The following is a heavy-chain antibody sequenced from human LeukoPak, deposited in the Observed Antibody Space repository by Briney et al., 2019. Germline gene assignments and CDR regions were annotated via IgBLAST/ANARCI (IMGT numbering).Heavy chain of an antibody. V-gene: IGHV5-51*01. CDR1: GDTFTNHW. Sequence: GESLKISCKGSGDTFTNHWIGWVRQMPGEGLEWMGIIYPGDSDTKYSPSFQGHVTISVDKSISTAYLQWSSLKASDTAMYYCARQYCSDGSCYPNYFDYWGQGTLVTVSS. CDR2: IYPGDSDT. J-gene: IGHJ4*02. D-gene: IGHD2-15*01. CDR3: ARQYCSDGSCYPNYFDY.